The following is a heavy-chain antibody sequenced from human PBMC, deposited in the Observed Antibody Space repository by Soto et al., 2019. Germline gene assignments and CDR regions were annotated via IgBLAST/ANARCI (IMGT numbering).Heavy chain of an antibody. CDR1: GFTFDDYA. CDR3: AKDTGEYYYDSSAKGGMDV. D-gene: IGHD3-22*01. V-gene: IGHV3-9*01. Sequence: EVQLVESGGGLVQPGRSLRLSCAASGFTFDDYAMHLVRQAPGKGLEWVSGISWNSGSIGYADSVKGRFTISRDNAKNSLYLQMNSLRAEDTALYYWAKDTGEYYYDSSAKGGMDVWGQGTTVTVSS. J-gene: IGHJ6*02. CDR2: ISWNSGSI.